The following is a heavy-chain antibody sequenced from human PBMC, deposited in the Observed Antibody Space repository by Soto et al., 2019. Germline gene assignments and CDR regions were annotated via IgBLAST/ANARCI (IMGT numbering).Heavy chain of an antibody. CDR1: GGSISSGGYY. V-gene: IGHV4-31*03. J-gene: IGHJ4*02. CDR3: ARLSIPVATTVDY. Sequence: SETLSLTCTVSGGSISSGGYYWSWIRQHPGKGLEWIGYIYYSGSTYYNPSLKSRVTISIDTSKNQFSLRLSSVTAADTAVYYCARLSIPVATTVDYWGQGTLVTVSS. D-gene: IGHD6-19*01. CDR2: IYYSGST.